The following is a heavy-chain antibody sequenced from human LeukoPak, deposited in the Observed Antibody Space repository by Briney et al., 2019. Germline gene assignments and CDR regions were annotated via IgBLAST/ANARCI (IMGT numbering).Heavy chain of an antibody. D-gene: IGHD1-14*01. CDR1: GGSLSSYY. CDR3: GRDHGVEDRNQYFYYYGTDV. Sequence: SETLSLTCTVSGGSLSSYYWSWIRQPAGKELEWIGRFHTRGRTTYKPSLKSRVAMSLDTSKSQLSLQVTSVTAADTAVYFCGRDHGVEDRNQYFYYYGTDVWGQGSTVTVSS. J-gene: IGHJ6*02. CDR2: FHTRGRT. V-gene: IGHV4-4*07.